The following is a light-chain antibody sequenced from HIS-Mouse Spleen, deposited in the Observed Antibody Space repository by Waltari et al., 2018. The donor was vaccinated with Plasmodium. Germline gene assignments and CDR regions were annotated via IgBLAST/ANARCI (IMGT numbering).Light chain of an antibody. J-gene: IGKJ2*01. V-gene: IGKV1-33*01. CDR1: QDISNY. CDR3: QQYDNLPYT. Sequence: DIQMTQSPPSLSASVGDRVPTTCQASQDISNYLNWYQQKPGKAPKLLIYDASNLETGVPSRFSGSGSGTDFTFTISSLQPEDIATYYCQQYDNLPYTFGQGTKLEIK. CDR2: DAS.